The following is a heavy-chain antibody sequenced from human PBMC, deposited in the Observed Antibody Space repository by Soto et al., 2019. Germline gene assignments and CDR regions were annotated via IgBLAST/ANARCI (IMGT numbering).Heavy chain of an antibody. Sequence: SVKVSCKASGGTFSSYAISWVRQAPGQGLEWMGGIIPIFGTANYAQKFQGRVTITADESTSTAYMELSSLRSEDTAVYYCARDNENYYDSSGSSTYYGMDVWGQGTTVTVSS. CDR3: ARDNENYYDSSGSSTYYGMDV. J-gene: IGHJ6*02. CDR1: GGTFSSYA. V-gene: IGHV1-69*13. CDR2: IIPIFGTA. D-gene: IGHD3-22*01.